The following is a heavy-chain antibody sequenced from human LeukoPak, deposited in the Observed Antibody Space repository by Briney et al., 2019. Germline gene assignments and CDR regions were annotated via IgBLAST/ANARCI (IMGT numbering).Heavy chain of an antibody. CDR3: ARVPAAQYRVYYYGMDV. CDR1: GFTFSNYA. Sequence: GGSLRLSCAASGFTFSNYAMSWVRQTPGKGLEWVSTISVNGGSTYSADSVKGRFTISRDNSKNTLYLQMNSLRAEDTAVYYCARVPAAQYRVYYYGMDVWGQGTTVTVSS. J-gene: IGHJ6*02. D-gene: IGHD2-15*01. V-gene: IGHV3-23*01. CDR2: ISVNGGST.